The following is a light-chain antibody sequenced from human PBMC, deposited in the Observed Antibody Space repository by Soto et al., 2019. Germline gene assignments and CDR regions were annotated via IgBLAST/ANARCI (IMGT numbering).Light chain of an antibody. CDR1: QGVRSNY. V-gene: IGKV3-20*01. J-gene: IGKJ1*01. Sequence: EIVLTQSPGTLSLSPGDRATLSCRASQGVRSNYLAWYQQKPGQAPSLLIFRASSRATGIPDRFSGSGSGTEFTLTTSSLQPEDFAIDYCLQYNSYPWTFGQGTKVDI. CDR2: RAS. CDR3: LQYNSYPWT.